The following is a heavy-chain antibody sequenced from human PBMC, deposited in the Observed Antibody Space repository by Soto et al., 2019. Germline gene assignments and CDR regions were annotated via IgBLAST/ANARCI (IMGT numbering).Heavy chain of an antibody. CDR2: IYYSGST. D-gene: IGHD6-13*01. V-gene: IGHV4-30-4*01. Sequence: PSETLSLTCTVSSGSISSGDYYWSWIRQPPGKGLEWIGYIYYSGSTYYNPSLKSRVTISVDTSKNQFSLKLSSVTAAGTAVYYCARGDRAAAGVDYWGQGTLVTVSS. J-gene: IGHJ4*02. CDR1: SGSISSGDYY. CDR3: ARGDRAAAGVDY.